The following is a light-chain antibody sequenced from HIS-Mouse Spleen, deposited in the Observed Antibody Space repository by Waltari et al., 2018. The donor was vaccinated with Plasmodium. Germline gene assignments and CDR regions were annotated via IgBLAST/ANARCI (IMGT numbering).Light chain of an antibody. CDR1: ALPKKY. V-gene: IGLV3-10*01. CDR2: ADS. CDR3: YSTDSSGKHRV. J-gene: IGLJ3*02. Sequence: SYELTQPTSVSVSPGQTARITCSGDALPKKYAYWYQQKSGKAPVLVIYADSKRPSGFPERFSGSSSGTTATVTISVAQVEDEADYYCYSTDSSGKHRVFGGGTKLTVL.